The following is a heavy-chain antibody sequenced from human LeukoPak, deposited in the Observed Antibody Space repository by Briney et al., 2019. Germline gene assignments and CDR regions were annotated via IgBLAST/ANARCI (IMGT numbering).Heavy chain of an antibody. CDR2: ISSSSSYI. CDR1: GFTFSSYS. Sequence: GGSLRLSCAASGFTFSSYSMNWVRQAPGKGLEWVSSISSSSSYIYYADSVKGRFTISRDNAKNSLYLQMNSLRAEDTAVYYCARYCSGGSCTHYYYYMDVWGKGTTVTVSS. D-gene: IGHD2-15*01. J-gene: IGHJ6*03. CDR3: ARYCSGGSCTHYYYYMDV. V-gene: IGHV3-21*01.